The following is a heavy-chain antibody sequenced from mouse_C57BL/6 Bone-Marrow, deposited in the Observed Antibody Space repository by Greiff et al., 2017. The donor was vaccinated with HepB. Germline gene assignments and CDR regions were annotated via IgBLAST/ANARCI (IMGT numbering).Heavy chain of an antibody. CDR2: ISDGGSYT. V-gene: IGHV5-4*01. CDR3: ARDRVYYGSSSYAMDY. D-gene: IGHD1-1*01. Sequence: EVHLVESGGGLVKPGGSLKLSCAASGFTFSSYAMSWVRQTPEKRLEWVATISDGGSYTYYPDNVKGRFTISRDNAKNNLYLQMSHLKSEDTAMYYCARDRVYYGSSSYAMDYWGQGTSVTVSS. CDR1: GFTFSSYA. J-gene: IGHJ4*01.